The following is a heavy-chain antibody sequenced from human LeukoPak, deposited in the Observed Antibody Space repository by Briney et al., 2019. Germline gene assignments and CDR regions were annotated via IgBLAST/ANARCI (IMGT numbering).Heavy chain of an antibody. D-gene: IGHD5-24*01. CDR1: GFTFSSYW. J-gene: IGHJ4*02. V-gene: IGHV3-74*01. CDR2: INSDGSST. CDR3: AGRRRNGYNYSDY. Sequence: SGGSLRLSCAVSGFTFSSYWMYWVRQASGKGLVWVSRINSDGSSTVYADSVKGRFTISRDNAKNTLYLQMNSLRAEDTAVYYCAGRRRNGYNYSDYWGQGTLVTVSS.